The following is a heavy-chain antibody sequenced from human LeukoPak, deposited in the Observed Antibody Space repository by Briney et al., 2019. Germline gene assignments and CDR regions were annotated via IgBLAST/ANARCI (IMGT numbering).Heavy chain of an antibody. Sequence: GGALRLSCAASGFTFSSYAMSWVRQAPGKGREWGSAISGSGGSTYYADSVKGRFTISRDNSKNTLYLQMNSLRAEDTAVYYCAKGPPRSTVTDDAFDIWGQGTMVTVSS. CDR1: GFTFSSYA. CDR3: AKGPPRSTVTDDAFDI. CDR2: ISGSGGST. D-gene: IGHD4-17*01. J-gene: IGHJ3*02. V-gene: IGHV3-23*01.